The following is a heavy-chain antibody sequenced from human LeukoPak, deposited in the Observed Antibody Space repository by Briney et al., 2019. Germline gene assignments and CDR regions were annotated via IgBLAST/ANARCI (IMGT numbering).Heavy chain of an antibody. CDR3: AKSSYYDTSGSYREYYFDY. D-gene: IGHD3-22*01. J-gene: IGHJ4*02. Sequence: PGGSLRLSCADSRFAFSNYGMSWVRQAPGKGLEWVSAISGSGGSTYYADSVKGRFTISRDNSKNTLYLQMNSLRAEDTALYYCAKSSYYDTSGSYREYYFDYWGQGALVTVSS. V-gene: IGHV3-23*01. CDR2: ISGSGGST. CDR1: RFAFSNYG.